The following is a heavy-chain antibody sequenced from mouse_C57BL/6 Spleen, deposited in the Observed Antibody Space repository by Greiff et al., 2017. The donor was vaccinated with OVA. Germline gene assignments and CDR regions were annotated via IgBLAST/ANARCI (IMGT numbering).Heavy chain of an antibody. Sequence: VQLQQSGPELVKPGASVKISCKASGYSFTGYYMNWVKQSPEKSLEWIGEINPSTGGTTYNQKFKAKATLTVDKSSSTAYMQLKSLTSEDSAVYYCARSGYDGVYYWGQGTTLTVSS. D-gene: IGHD2-2*01. CDR2: INPSTGGT. CDR3: ARSGYDGVYY. J-gene: IGHJ2*01. V-gene: IGHV1-42*01. CDR1: GYSFTGYY.